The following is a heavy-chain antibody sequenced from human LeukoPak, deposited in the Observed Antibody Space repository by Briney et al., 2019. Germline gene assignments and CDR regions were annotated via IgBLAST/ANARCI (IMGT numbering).Heavy chain of an antibody. V-gene: IGHV3-30*18. Sequence: QPGRSLRLSCAASGFTFSSYDMHWVRQAPGKGLEWVAVISHDGSNKYFADSVKGRFTISRDNSKNTLYLQMNSLRVEDTAVYYCAKDLQRLPHYWGQGTLVTVSS. CDR2: ISHDGSNK. D-gene: IGHD6-25*01. CDR1: GFTFSSYD. J-gene: IGHJ4*02. CDR3: AKDLQRLPHY.